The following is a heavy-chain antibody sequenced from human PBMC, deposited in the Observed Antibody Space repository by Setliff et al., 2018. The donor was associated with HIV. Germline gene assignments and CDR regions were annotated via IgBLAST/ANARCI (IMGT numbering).Heavy chain of an antibody. CDR2: INHSGST. CDR1: GGSFSGNY. D-gene: IGHD3-3*01. Sequence: KTSETLSLTCAVYGGSFSGNYWTWIRQPPGKGLEWIGEINHSGSTNYNMSLKSRVTISVDASRNQFSLKLASVTAADTAVYYCARAAVRSGYFQEDVFDIWGQGTGVTVSS. V-gene: IGHV4-34*01. CDR3: ARAAVRSGYFQEDVFDI. J-gene: IGHJ3*02.